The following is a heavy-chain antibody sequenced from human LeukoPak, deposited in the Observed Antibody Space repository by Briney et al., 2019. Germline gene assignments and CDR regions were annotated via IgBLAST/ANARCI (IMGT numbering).Heavy chain of an antibody. CDR1: GASISSTTYY. D-gene: IGHD3-10*01. Sequence: PSETLSLTCTVSGASISSTTYYWGWIRQPPRKGLEWIASIYYSGSTYYNPSLKSRVTISVDTSKNQFSLKLSSVTAADTAVYYCARVVLLWFGEAYNWFDPWGQGTLVTVSS. J-gene: IGHJ5*02. CDR2: IYYSGST. CDR3: ARVVLLWFGEAYNWFDP. V-gene: IGHV4-39*07.